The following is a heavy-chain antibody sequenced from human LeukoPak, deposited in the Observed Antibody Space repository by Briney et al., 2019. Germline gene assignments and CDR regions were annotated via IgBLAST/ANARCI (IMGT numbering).Heavy chain of an antibody. CDR3: ARTIAVGSYYFDY. D-gene: IGHD6-19*01. Sequence: GGSLRLSCAASGFTFSSYAMSWVRQAPGKGLEWVSGISGSGGSTFYADSVKGRFTISRDNSKNKLYLQMNSLRAEDTALYYCARTIAVGSYYFDYWGQGAQVPVSS. V-gene: IGHV3-23*01. CDR2: ISGSGGST. CDR1: GFTFSSYA. J-gene: IGHJ4*02.